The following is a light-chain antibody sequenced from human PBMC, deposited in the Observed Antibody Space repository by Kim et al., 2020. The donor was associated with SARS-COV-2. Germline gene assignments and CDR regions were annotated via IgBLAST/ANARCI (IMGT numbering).Light chain of an antibody. V-gene: IGKV3-20*01. CDR3: HHYGSSPVT. CDR2: GAS. J-gene: IGKJ5*01. CDR1: ETGGNKF. Sequence: SPGETATLSCRASETGGNKFLDWYQQRPGQAPRLLMFGASNRATGIPDRFTGSASGTDFTLAINRLEPEDFAMYYCHHYGSSPVTFGQGTRLEIK.